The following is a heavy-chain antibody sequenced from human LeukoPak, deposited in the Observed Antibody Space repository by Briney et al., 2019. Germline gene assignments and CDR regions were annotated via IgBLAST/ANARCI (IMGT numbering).Heavy chain of an antibody. V-gene: IGHV1-46*01. J-gene: IGHJ4*02. CDR3: ARGASLVGATTFDY. Sequence: ASVKVSCKASGYTFSDYYMHWVRQAPGQGLEWMGVINPSGGSTRYAQKFQGRVTMTRDMSTSTVDMELSSLRSEDTAVYYCARGASLVGATTFDYWGQGTLVTVSS. D-gene: IGHD1-26*01. CDR2: INPSGGST. CDR1: GYTFSDYY.